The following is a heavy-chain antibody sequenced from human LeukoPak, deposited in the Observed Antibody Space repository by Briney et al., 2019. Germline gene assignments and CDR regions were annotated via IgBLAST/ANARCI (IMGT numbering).Heavy chain of an antibody. D-gene: IGHD4-11*01. V-gene: IGHV1-58*01. J-gene: IGHJ5*02. CDR1: GFTFSSSA. CDR2: IGVGSGNT. Sequence: SVKVSCKASGFTFSSSAVQWVRQARGQRFEWIGWIGVGSGNTNYAERFQDRVTITRGMSTSTTYMELSSLRSEDTAVYYCAADHDYSLSYDSYGPLDAWGQGTLVTVSS. CDR3: AADHDYSLSYDSYGPLDA.